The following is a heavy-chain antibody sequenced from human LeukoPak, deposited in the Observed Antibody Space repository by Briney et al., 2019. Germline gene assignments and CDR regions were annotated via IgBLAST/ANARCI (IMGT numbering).Heavy chain of an antibody. Sequence: SETLSLTCTVSGDSITSYYWSWIRQPPGKGLEWIGNIYYSGSTNYNPSLKSRVTISVDRSKNQLSLKLSSVTAADTAVYYCARGGDLAYFDYWGQGTLVTVSS. D-gene: IGHD3-16*01. CDR3: ARGGDLAYFDY. CDR2: IYYSGST. CDR1: GDSITSYY. J-gene: IGHJ4*02. V-gene: IGHV4-59*12.